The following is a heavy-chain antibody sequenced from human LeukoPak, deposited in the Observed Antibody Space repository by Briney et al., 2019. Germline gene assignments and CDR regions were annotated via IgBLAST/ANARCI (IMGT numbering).Heavy chain of an antibody. D-gene: IGHD2/OR15-2a*01. CDR1: GFTFSSYA. CDR2: ISGRGGNT. V-gene: IGHV3-23*01. J-gene: IGHJ6*02. Sequence: GGSLRLSCAASGFTFSSYALTWVRQAPGKGLEWVSIISGRGGNTYYADSVKGRFTISRDNSKNTLYLQLNSLRAEDTAIYYCAKEVVPTTCYYCYYGMDVWGQGTTVTVSS. CDR3: AKEVVPTTCYYCYYGMDV.